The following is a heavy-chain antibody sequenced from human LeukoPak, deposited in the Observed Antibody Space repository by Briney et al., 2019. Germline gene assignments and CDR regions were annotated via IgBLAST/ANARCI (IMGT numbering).Heavy chain of an antibody. D-gene: IGHD3-10*01. V-gene: IGHV4-39*07. CDR3: ARDRDYMDV. CDR1: GGSISSSSYY. J-gene: IGHJ6*03. Sequence: SETLSLTCTVSGGSISSSSYYWGWIRQPPGKGLEWIGRIYTSGSTNYNPSLKSRVTMSVDTSKNQFSLKLSSVTAADTAVYYCARDRDYMDVWGKGTTVTISS. CDR2: IYTSGST.